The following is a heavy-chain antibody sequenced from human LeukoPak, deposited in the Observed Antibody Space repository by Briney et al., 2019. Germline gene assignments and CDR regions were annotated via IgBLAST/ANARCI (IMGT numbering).Heavy chain of an antibody. J-gene: IGHJ4*02. CDR1: GFSFSGYC. CDR2: IQQDGSER. V-gene: IGHV3-7*02. Sequence: PGGSLRLSCAASGFSFSGYCMNWVRQAPGKGLEWVAIIQQDGSERYYADSVTGRFTISRDNAKNSLYLQMNSLRAEDTAVYYCARVYAATDFDYWGQGTLVTVSS. D-gene: IGHD2-8*01. CDR3: ARVYAATDFDY.